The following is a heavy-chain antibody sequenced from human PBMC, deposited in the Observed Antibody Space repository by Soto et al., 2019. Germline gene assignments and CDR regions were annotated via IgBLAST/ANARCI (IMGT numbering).Heavy chain of an antibody. CDR1: VVNLSSYG. D-gene: IGHD2-2*01. J-gene: IGHJ6*02. V-gene: IGHV3-7*01. CDR2: IKQDGSEK. Sequence: PAGSIKLCCAASVVNLSSYGVSWVRKAPGKGLERVANIKQDGSEKYYVDSVKGRFTISRDNAKNSLYLQMNSLRAEDTAVYYCARDIVCSSTSCYYYYYSGMDVWGQGTTVTGSS. CDR3: ARDIVCSSTSCYYYYYSGMDV.